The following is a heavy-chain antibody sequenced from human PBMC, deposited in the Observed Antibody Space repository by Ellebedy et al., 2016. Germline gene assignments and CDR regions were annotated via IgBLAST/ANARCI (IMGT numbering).Heavy chain of an antibody. V-gene: IGHV4-39*01. CDR1: GGSISSSSYY. D-gene: IGHD6-6*01. CDR2: IYYSGST. J-gene: IGHJ4*02. Sequence: SETLSLXXTVSGGSISSSSYYWGWIRQPPGKGLEWIGSIYYSGSTYYNPSLKSRVTISVDTSKNQFSLKLSSVTAADTAVYYCARHRKPKYSSSSLGVYYFDYWGQGTLVTVSS. CDR3: ARHRKPKYSSSSLGVYYFDY.